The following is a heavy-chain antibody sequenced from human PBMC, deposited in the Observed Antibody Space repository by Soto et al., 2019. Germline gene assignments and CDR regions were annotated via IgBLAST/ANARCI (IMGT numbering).Heavy chain of an antibody. CDR3: ARAVRIAAGVDY. D-gene: IGHD6-13*01. V-gene: IGHV1-18*01. CDR2: ISAYNGNT. Sequence: QVQLVQSGAEVKKPGASVKVSCKASGYTFTSYGISWVRQAPGQGVEWMGWISAYNGNTNYAQKLQGRVTMTTDTSTSTAWRELRRLRSDDTAVYYCARAVRIAAGVDYWGQGTLVTVSS. CDR1: GYTFTSYG. J-gene: IGHJ4*02.